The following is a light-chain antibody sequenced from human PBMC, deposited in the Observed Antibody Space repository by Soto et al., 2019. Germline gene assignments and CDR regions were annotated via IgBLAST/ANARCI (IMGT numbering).Light chain of an antibody. CDR3: SSYTTSSTQV. J-gene: IGLJ2*01. CDR1: SSDVGYYNY. Sequence: QSVLTQPASVSGSPGQSITISCTGTSSDVGYYNYVSWYQHHPGKAPKLIIYEVSNRPSGVSNRFSGSKSGNTASLTISGLQAEGEADYYCSSYTTSSTQVFGGGTKLTVL. CDR2: EVS. V-gene: IGLV2-14*01.